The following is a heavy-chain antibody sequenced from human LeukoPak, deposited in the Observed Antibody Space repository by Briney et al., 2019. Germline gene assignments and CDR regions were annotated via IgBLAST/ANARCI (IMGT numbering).Heavy chain of an antibody. V-gene: IGHV4-39*07. CDR2: IYYSGST. CDR1: GGSISSSSYY. D-gene: IGHD6-19*01. Sequence: SETLSLTCTVSGGSISSSSYYWGWIRQPPGKGLEWIGSIYYSGSTYYNPSLKSRVTISVDTSKNQFSLKLSSVTAADTAVYYCAHDYGGQWLVHWGQGTLVTVSS. J-gene: IGHJ4*02. CDR3: AHDYGGQWLVH.